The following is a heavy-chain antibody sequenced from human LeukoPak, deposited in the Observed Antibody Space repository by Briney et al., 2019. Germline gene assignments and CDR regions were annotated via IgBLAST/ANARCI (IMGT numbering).Heavy chain of an antibody. CDR3: ARHHAGLYCSNTSCLNWFDP. CDR1: GGSISSSSYY. CDR2: IYYSGST. V-gene: IGHV4-39*01. J-gene: IGHJ5*02. D-gene: IGHD2-2*01. Sequence: PSETLSLTCTVSGGSISSSSYYWGWIRQPPGKGLEWIGSIYYSGSTYYNPSLKSRFTISVDTSKNQFSLKLSSVTAADTAVYYCARHHAGLYCSNTSCLNWFDPWGQGTLVTVSS.